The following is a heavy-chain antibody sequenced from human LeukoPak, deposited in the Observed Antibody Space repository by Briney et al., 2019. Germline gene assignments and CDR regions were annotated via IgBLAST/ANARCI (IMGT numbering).Heavy chain of an antibody. Sequence: GGSLRLSCAASRFTFSNYAMSWVRQAPGKGLEWVSGISGSGGSTYYADSVKGRFTISRDNSKNTMYLQTNSLRAEDTAVYYCARDLEYGSSSGLGIWGQGTLVTVSS. CDR3: ARDLEYGSSSGLGI. V-gene: IGHV3-23*01. J-gene: IGHJ4*02. D-gene: IGHD6-6*01. CDR2: ISGSGGST. CDR1: RFTFSNYA.